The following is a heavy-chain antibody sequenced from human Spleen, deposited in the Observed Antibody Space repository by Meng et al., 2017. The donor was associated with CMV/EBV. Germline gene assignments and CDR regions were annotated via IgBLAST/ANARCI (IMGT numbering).Heavy chain of an antibody. CDR2: ISSSSSYI. V-gene: IGHV3-21*04. CDR3: TRDSHPPGFWSGFRPAGFDY. D-gene: IGHD3-3*01. Sequence: GESLKISCAASGFTFSSYSMNWVRQAPGKGLEWVSSISSSSSYIYYADSVKGRFTISRDNAKKSLYLQMNSLRAEDTAVYYCTRDSHPPGFWSGFRPAGFDYWGQGTLVTVSS. CDR1: GFTFSSYS. J-gene: IGHJ4*02.